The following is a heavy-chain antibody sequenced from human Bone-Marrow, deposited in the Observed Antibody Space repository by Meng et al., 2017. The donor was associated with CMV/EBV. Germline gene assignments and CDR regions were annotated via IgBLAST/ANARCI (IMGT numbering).Heavy chain of an antibody. V-gene: IGHV3-23*01. CDR1: GFTFSDYA. CDR3: AKDQNYDAGVFDY. Sequence: GGSLRLSCAASGFTFSDYAMSWVRQAPGKGLEWVSAISGSGVSTYYADSVKGRFTISRDNSKNTLFLQMNNLRAVDAAVFYCAKDQNYDAGVFDYWGQGTLVTVSS. D-gene: IGHD3-3*01. J-gene: IGHJ4*02. CDR2: ISGSGVST.